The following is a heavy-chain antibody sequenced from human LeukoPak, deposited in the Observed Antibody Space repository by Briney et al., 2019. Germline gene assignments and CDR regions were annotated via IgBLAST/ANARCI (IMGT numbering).Heavy chain of an antibody. Sequence: GGSLRLSWAASGFIFKYYGMHWVRQAPGKGLEWVAFIRSDGTHECYEDSVKGRFAISRDNSRNTLDLQMSGLRPEDTAMYFCARDGVASSGFWGQGTLVTVSS. D-gene: IGHD2-15*01. CDR3: ARDGVASSGF. J-gene: IGHJ4*02. CDR2: IRSDGTHE. CDR1: GFIFKYYG. V-gene: IGHV3-30*02.